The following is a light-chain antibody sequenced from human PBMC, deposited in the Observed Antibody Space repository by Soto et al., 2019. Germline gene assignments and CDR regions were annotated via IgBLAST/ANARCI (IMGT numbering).Light chain of an antibody. V-gene: IGLV2-8*01. CDR1: SSDVGSYNY. Sequence: QSVLTQPPSASGSPGQSVTISCTGTSSDVGSYNYVSWYQQHPGKAPKLLIYEVIKRPSGVPDRFSASRSGNTASLTVSGLQAEDEADYYCSSYAGSNTPYVLGTGTKVTVL. CDR2: EVI. CDR3: SSYAGSNTPYV. J-gene: IGLJ1*01.